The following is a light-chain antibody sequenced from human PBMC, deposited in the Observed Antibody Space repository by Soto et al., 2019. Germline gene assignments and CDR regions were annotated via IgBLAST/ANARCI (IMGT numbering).Light chain of an antibody. CDR3: SSYTSTSTPGV. V-gene: IGLV2-14*01. Sequence: QSALTQPASVSGSPGQSITISCTGTSSDVGGYNYVSWYQQHPGKAPKLIIYDVGNRPSGVSTRFSGSKSGNTASLTISGLQADDEADYYCSSYTSTSTPGVFGIGTKLTVL. CDR2: DVG. J-gene: IGLJ1*01. CDR1: SSDVGGYNY.